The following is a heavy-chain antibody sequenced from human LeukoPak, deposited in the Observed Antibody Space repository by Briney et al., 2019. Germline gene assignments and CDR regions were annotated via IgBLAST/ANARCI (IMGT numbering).Heavy chain of an antibody. CDR3: VKDRLYDSSGYYAH. CDR2: ISWNSGSI. V-gene: IGHV3-9*01. Sequence: PGGSLRLSCAVSGFTFEGYAMHWVRQAPGKGLEWASGISWNSGSIGYADSVKGRFTISRDNAKNSLYLQMNSLRAEDAALYYCVKDRLYDSSGYYAHWGQGTLVTVSS. CDR1: GFTFEGYA. D-gene: IGHD3-22*01. J-gene: IGHJ4*02.